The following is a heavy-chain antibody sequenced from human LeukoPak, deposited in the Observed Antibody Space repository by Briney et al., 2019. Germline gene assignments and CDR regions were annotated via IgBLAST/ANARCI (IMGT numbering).Heavy chain of an antibody. Sequence: SVKVSCKASGGTFSSYAISWVRQAPGQGLEWMGGIIPIFGTANYAQKFQGRVTITADESTSTAYMELSSLRSEDTTVYYCASVGRIRATTGTDYWGQGTLVTVSS. J-gene: IGHJ4*02. V-gene: IGHV1-69*13. CDR1: GGTFSSYA. CDR3: ASVGRIRATTGTDY. CDR2: IIPIFGTA. D-gene: IGHD4-11*01.